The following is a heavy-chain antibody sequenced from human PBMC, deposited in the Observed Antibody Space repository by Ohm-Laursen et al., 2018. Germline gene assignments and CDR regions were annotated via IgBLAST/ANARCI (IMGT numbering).Heavy chain of an antibody. J-gene: IGHJ6*02. CDR1: GFTFSNYW. CDR2: IKQDGSEK. Sequence: GSLRLSCSASGFTFSNYWMSWVRQAPGKGLEWVANIKQDGSEKYYVDSVKGRFTISRDNAKNSLYLQMNSLRAGDTAVYYCARPLWGAYCGGDCYTYYGMDVWGQGTTVTVSS. V-gene: IGHV3-7*01. CDR3: ARPLWGAYCGGDCYTYYGMDV. D-gene: IGHD2-21*02.